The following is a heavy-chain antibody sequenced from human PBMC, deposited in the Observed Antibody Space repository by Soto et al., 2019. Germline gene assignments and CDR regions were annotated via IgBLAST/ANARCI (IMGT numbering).Heavy chain of an antibody. CDR1: GFICSSYV. J-gene: IGHJ3*02. CDR3: AKATATSGGAFEI. Sequence: GGSLRLSCAVSGFICSSYVMSWVRQAPGKGLEWVSTILVGGSPHYEDSVKGRFTISRDTSKNTVYLQMNSLTAGDTAVYYCAKATATSGGAFEIYGQGAMVTVSS. D-gene: IGHD1-1*01. CDR2: ILVGGSP. V-gene: IGHV3-23*01.